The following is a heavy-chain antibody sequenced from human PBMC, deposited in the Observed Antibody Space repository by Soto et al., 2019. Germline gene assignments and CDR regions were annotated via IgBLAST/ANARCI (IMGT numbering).Heavy chain of an antibody. CDR1: GFSLTTSGVG. D-gene: IGHD3-3*01. Sequence: QITLNESGPTVVRPTETLTLTCRFSGFSLTTSGVGVGWIRQSPGKAPEWLALIYWDDDKRYSASLKSRLTLPKDTSKNQVVLTVSDLGPMDTATYYCAHRVLRTVFGLVTETALYFDFWGQGTPVAVSS. CDR3: AHRVLRTVFGLVTETALYFDF. CDR2: IYWDDDK. J-gene: IGHJ4*02. V-gene: IGHV2-5*02.